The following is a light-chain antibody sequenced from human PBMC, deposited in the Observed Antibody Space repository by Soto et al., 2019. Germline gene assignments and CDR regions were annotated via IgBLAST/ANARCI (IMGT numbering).Light chain of an antibody. CDR3: QSYDSSLSGYVV. J-gene: IGLJ2*01. V-gene: IGLV1-40*01. Sequence: QSVLTQPPSVSGAPGQRVTISCTGSSSNIGAGYDVHWYQQLPGTAPKVLIYGNSNRPSAVPDRFSGSKSGTSAYLAITGLQAEDEADYSCQSYDSSLSGYVVFGGGTTLTVL. CDR1: SSNIGAGYD. CDR2: GNS.